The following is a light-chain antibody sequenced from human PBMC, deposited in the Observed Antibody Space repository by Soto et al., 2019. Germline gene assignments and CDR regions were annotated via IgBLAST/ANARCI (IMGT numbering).Light chain of an antibody. Sequence: DIQMTQSPSSLSASVGDRVIITCRTSQSISNYLNWYQHKPGKAPKVLISAASNLQSGVPSRFSGSGSGTVFTLAISSLQPEDFAIYFWQQSYTLSPLTLGGGTNVDIK. V-gene: IGKV1-39*01. CDR3: QQSYTLSPLT. J-gene: IGKJ4*01. CDR2: AAS. CDR1: QSISNY.